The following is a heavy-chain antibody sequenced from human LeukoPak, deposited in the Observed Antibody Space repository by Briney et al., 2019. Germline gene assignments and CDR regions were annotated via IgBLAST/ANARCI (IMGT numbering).Heavy chain of an antibody. CDR1: GYTFTSYY. J-gene: IGHJ4*02. Sequence: ASVKVSCKASGYTFTSYYMHWVRQAPGQGLEWMGIINPSGGSTSYAQKFQGRVTMTRDTSTSTVYMELSSLRSEDTAAYYCARDYDVSGREGYSSGWYVGSCIYWGQGTLVTVSS. CDR3: ARDYDVSGREGYSSGWYVGSCIY. D-gene: IGHD6-19*01. V-gene: IGHV1-46*01. CDR2: INPSGGST.